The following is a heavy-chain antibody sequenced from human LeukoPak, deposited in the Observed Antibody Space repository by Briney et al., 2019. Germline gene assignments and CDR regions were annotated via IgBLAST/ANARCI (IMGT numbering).Heavy chain of an antibody. D-gene: IGHD2-2*02. V-gene: IGHV4-34*01. Sequence: GSLRLSCAASGFTFSSYSMNWVRQAPGKGLEWIGEINHSGSTNYNPSLKSRVTISVDTSKNQFSLKLSSVTAEDTAVYYCAKDKTAIDYFDYWGQGTLVTVSS. J-gene: IGHJ4*02. CDR2: INHSGST. CDR3: AKDKTAIDYFDY. CDR1: GFTFSSYS.